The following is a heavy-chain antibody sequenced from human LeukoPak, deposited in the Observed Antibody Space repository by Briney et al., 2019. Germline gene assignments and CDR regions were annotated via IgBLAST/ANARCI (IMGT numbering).Heavy chain of an antibody. CDR2: ISGSGGST. CDR3: AKVGSLVGAFDI. V-gene: IGHV3-23*01. J-gene: IGHJ3*02. Sequence: GGSLRLSCAASGFTFSSYAMSWVRQAPGKGLEWVSAISGSGGSTYYADSVKGRFTISRGNSKNTLYLQMNSLRAEDTAVYYCAKVGSLVGAFDIWGQGTMVTVSS. D-gene: IGHD3-16*01. CDR1: GFTFSSYA.